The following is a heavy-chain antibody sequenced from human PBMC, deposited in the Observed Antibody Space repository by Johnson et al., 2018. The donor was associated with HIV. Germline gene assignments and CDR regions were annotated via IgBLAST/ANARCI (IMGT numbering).Heavy chain of an antibody. CDR3: ARDELYRRYALTAFDI. D-gene: IGHD2-8*02. CDR2: ISGSGGST. J-gene: IGHJ3*02. V-gene: IGHV3-23*04. CDR1: GFTFSSYA. Sequence: VQLVESGGGVVQPGRSLRLSCAASGFTFSSYAMSWVRQAPGKGLEWVSAISGSGGSTYYADSVKGRFTISSDNAKNTLYLQMNSLRAEDTAVYYCARDELYRRYALTAFDIWGQGTMVTVSS.